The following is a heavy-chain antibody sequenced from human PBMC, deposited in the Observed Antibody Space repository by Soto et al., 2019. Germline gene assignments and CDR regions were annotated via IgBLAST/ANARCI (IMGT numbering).Heavy chain of an antibody. CDR1: GFTYG. CDR2: TWYDGSNK. V-gene: IGHV3-33*01. CDR3: ALEGGGGIRRCDFDY. Sequence: QVQLVESGGGVVQPGRSLRLSCAASGFTYGMHWVRQAPGKGLEWVAVTWYDGSNKYYADSVKGRFTISRDNSKNTLYLQMNSLRAEDTAGYSCALEGGGGIRRCDFDYWGQGTLVTVSS. J-gene: IGHJ4*02. D-gene: IGHD2-21*01.